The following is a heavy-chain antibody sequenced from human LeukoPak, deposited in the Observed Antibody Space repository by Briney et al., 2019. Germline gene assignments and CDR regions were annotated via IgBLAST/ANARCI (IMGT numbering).Heavy chain of an antibody. D-gene: IGHD3-10*01. J-gene: IGHJ6*03. CDR1: GFTFSNLP. CDR2: ISGPGGST. Sequence: GGSLRLSCAASGFTFSNLPMSWVRQAPGKGLDWVSAISGPGGSTYYADSVKDRFTISRDNSKNTLYLQMISLRAEDTAVYYCGPTLGYNYYMDVWGKGTTVTVSS. V-gene: IGHV3-23*01. CDR3: GPTLGYNYYMDV.